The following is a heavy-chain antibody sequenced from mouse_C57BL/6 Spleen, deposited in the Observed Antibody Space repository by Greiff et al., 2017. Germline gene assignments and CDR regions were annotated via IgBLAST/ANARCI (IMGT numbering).Heavy chain of an antibody. CDR1: GYTFTSYW. J-gene: IGHJ4*01. V-gene: IGHV1-59*01. Sequence: QVQLQQPGAELVRPGTSVKLSCKASGYTFTSYWMHWVKQRPGQGLEWIGVIDPSDSYTNYNQKFKGKATLTVDTSSSTAYMQLSSLTSEDSAVYYSARIYYGNAYAMDYWGQGTSVTVSS. CDR2: IDPSDSYT. D-gene: IGHD2-1*01. CDR3: ARIYYGNAYAMDY.